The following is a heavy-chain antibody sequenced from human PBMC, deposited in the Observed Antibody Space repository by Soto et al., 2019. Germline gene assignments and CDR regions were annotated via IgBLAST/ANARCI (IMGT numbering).Heavy chain of an antibody. J-gene: IGHJ6*02. V-gene: IGHV1-69*13. CDR1: GGSFSSYT. D-gene: IGHD3-22*01. CDR3: ARGGYYYDSSGYTPGYGMDV. Sequence: SVKVSCKASGGSFSSYTISWVRQAPGQGLEWMGRIIPIFGIANYAQKFQGRVTITADESTSTAYMELSSLRSEDTAVYYCARGGYYYDSSGYTPGYGMDVWGQGTTVTVSS. CDR2: IIPIFGIA.